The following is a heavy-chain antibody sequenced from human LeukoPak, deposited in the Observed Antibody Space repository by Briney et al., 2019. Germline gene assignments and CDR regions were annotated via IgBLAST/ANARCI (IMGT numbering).Heavy chain of an antibody. V-gene: IGHV4-59*08. J-gene: IGHJ4*02. CDR3: ARGTMTTVTYYFDY. Sequence: TSETLSLTCTVSGGSISSYYWSWIRQPPGKGLEWIGYIYYSGNTNYNPSLKSRVTISVDTSKNQFSLKLTSVTAADTAVYYCARGTMTTVTYYFDYWGQGTLVTVSS. CDR1: GGSISSYY. D-gene: IGHD4-17*01. CDR2: IYYSGNT.